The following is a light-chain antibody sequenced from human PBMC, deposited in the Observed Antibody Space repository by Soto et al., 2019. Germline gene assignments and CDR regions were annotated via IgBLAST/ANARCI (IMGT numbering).Light chain of an antibody. J-gene: IGLJ3*02. CDR2: EVT. CDR3: SSYAGSNGLL. V-gene: IGLV2-8*01. CDR1: SSDVGIYNY. Sequence: QSALTQPPSASGSLGQSVTISCTGTSSDVGIYNYVSWYQQHPGKAPKLMIYEVTKRPSGVPDRFSGYKSGNTASLTVSGLQAEDEADYYCSSYAGSNGLLFGGGTKLPS.